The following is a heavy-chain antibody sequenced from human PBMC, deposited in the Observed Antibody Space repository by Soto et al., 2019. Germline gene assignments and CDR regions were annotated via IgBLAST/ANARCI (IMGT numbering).Heavy chain of an antibody. V-gene: IGHV3-30-3*01. CDR3: ARDSSSPQLLSEFDY. D-gene: IGHD6-6*01. Sequence: HPGGSLRLSCAASGFTFSSYAMHWVRQAPGKGLEWVAVISYDGSNKYYADSVKGRFTISRDNSKNTLYLQMNSLRAEDTAVYYCARDSSSPQLLSEFDYWGQGTLVTVSS. CDR1: GFTFSSYA. CDR2: ISYDGSNK. J-gene: IGHJ4*02.